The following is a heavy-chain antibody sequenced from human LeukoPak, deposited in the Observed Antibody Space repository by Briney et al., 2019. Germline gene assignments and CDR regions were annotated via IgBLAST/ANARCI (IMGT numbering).Heavy chain of an antibody. CDR3: ARNFYASSGYYLDDFYFDF. D-gene: IGHD3-22*01. CDR1: GGSISSYS. CDR2: MSYSGTT. V-gene: IGHV4-59*12. Sequence: SETLSLTCTVSGGSISSYSWSWVRQPPGKGLEWIAYMSYSGTTNYNPSLKSRVTISVDTSTNQFSLKLISVTAADTALYYCARNFYASSGYYLDDFYFDFWGQGTLVTVSS. J-gene: IGHJ4*02.